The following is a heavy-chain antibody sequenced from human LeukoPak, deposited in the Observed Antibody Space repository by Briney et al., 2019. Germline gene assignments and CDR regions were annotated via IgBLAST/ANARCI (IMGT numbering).Heavy chain of an antibody. Sequence: PGGSLRLSCAASGFTFSSYSMNWVRQAPGKGLEWVSYISSSSSTIYYADSVKGRFTISRDNAKNSLYLQMNSLRAEDTAVYYCARGGRLKLTAHSGAFDYWGQGTLVTVSS. CDR2: ISSSSSTI. CDR3: ARGGRLKLTAHSGAFDY. CDR1: GFTFSSYS. D-gene: IGHD6-25*01. V-gene: IGHV3-48*01. J-gene: IGHJ4*02.